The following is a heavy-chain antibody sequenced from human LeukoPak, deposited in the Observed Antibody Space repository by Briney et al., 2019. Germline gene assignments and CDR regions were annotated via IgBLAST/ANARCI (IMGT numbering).Heavy chain of an antibody. D-gene: IGHD5-24*01. CDR2: IVVASGNT. V-gene: IGHV1-58*02. CDR3: AAAPIEMQQRGFDY. J-gene: IGHJ4*02. Sequence: SVKVSCKASGFTFTNSAMQWVRQARGQRLEWIGWIVVASGNTKYAQKFQERVTITRDMSTSTAYMELSSLSPEDTAVYYCAAAPIEMQQRGFDYWGQGTLVTVSA. CDR1: GFTFTNSA.